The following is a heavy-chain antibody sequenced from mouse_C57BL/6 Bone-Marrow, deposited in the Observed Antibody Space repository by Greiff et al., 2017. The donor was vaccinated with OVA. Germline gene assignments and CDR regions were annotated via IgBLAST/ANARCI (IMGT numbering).Heavy chain of an antibody. CDR1: GFTFSSYG. CDR3: ARRGGYYLDY. Sequence: EVNVVESGGDLVKPGGSLKLSCAASGFTFSSYGMSWVRQTPDKRLEWVATISSGGSYTYYPDSVKGRFTISRDNAKNTLYLQMSSLKSEDTAMYYCARRGGYYLDYWGQGTTLTVSS. CDR2: ISSGGSYT. J-gene: IGHJ2*01. V-gene: IGHV5-6*02.